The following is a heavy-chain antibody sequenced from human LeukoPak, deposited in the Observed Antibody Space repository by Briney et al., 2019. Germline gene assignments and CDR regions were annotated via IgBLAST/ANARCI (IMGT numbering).Heavy chain of an antibody. Sequence: SETLSLTCTVSGGSISSSSYYWGWIRQPPGKGLEWIGSIYYSGSTYYNPSLKSRVTISVDTSKNQFSLKLSSVTAADTAVYYCARRNSSSRGWFDPWGQGTLVTVSS. D-gene: IGHD6-13*01. CDR3: ARRNSSSRGWFDP. V-gene: IGHV4-39*01. J-gene: IGHJ5*02. CDR1: GGSISSSSYY. CDR2: IYYSGST.